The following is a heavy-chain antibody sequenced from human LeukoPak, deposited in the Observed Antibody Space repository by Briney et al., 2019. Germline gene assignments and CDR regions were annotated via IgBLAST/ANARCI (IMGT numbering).Heavy chain of an antibody. CDR3: ARTDPFTAMAPSPYMDV. CDR1: GYSFTSYW. CDR2: IYPGDSDT. Sequence: GESREISGQGSGYSFTSYWSGGVRQLPGKGREGRGIIYPGDSDTRYSPSFQGQVTISADKSISTAYLQWSSLKASDTAMYYCARTDPFTAMAPSPYMDVWGKGTTVTVSS. D-gene: IGHD5-18*01. V-gene: IGHV5-51*01. J-gene: IGHJ6*03.